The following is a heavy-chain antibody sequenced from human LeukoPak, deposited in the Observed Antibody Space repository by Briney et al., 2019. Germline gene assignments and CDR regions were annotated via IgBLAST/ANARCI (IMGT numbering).Heavy chain of an antibody. V-gene: IGHV3-30*04. J-gene: IGHJ6*02. CDR3: ARDRLPGDQQWRRYYYYGMDV. CDR1: GFTFSSYA. CDR2: ITYDGSNK. Sequence: GSLRLPCSASGFTFSSYAMHWVRQAPGKGLEWVAVITYDGSNKYYADSVKGRFTISRDNSKNTLYLQMNSLRAEDTAVYYCARDRLPGDQQWRRYYYYGMDVWGQGTTVTVSS. D-gene: IGHD6-19*01.